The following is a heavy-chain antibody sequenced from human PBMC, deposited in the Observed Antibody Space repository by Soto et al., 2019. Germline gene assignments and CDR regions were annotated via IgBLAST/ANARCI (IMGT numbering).Heavy chain of an antibody. J-gene: IGHJ5*02. CDR2: ITHSGST. CDR3: ARLGRQQLVRRNWFDL. CDR1: GGSFSSYY. Sequence: QVQLQQWGAGLLKPSETLSLTCAVYGGSFSSYYWSWIRQPPGKGLEWIGEITHSGSTNYNPSLKSRVTISVDTSKSQFSLKLSSVTAADTAVYYCARLGRQQLVRRNWFDLWGQGTLVTVSS. V-gene: IGHV4-34*01. D-gene: IGHD6-13*01.